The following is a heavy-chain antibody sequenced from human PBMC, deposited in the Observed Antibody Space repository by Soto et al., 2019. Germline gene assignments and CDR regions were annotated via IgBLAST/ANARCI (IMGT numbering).Heavy chain of an antibody. Sequence: GGARRLSCAASGFAFSAYAMSWVRQAPGKGMQWVSTITGSGGNTYYADSVKGRFTISRDNSKNTLHLQMSGLRAEDTAVFYCARNWGADYIYFDLWGRGPLVTVPS. CDR3: ARNWGADYIYFDL. V-gene: IGHV3-23*01. J-gene: IGHJ2*01. D-gene: IGHD4-4*01. CDR2: ITGSGGNT. CDR1: GFAFSAYA.